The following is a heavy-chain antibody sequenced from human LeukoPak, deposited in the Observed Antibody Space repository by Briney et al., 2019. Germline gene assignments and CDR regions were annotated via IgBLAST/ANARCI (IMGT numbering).Heavy chain of an antibody. Sequence: ASVKVSCKASGYTFTGYYLHWVRQAPGQGLEWMGWINPHSGGTNYAQKFQGRVTMTRDTSISTAYMELSRLRSDDTAVYYCVRDRTKYCSSTSCPLDYWGQGTLVTVSS. CDR2: INPHSGGT. CDR3: VRDRTKYCSSTSCPLDY. J-gene: IGHJ4*02. CDR1: GYTFTGYY. D-gene: IGHD2-2*01. V-gene: IGHV1-2*02.